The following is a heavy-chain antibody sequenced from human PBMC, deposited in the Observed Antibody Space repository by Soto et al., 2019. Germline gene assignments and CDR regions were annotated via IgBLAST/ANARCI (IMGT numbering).Heavy chain of an antibody. CDR1: GFTFSTYG. D-gene: IGHD6-13*01. Sequence: GGSLRLSCAASGFTFSTYGMHWVRQAPGKGLEWLAVIWYDENNKYYADSVKGRFTISRDNSKNTLYLQVNTLRAEDTAVYYCARDGGSSWLDYWGQGTLVTVSS. CDR2: IWYDENNK. J-gene: IGHJ4*02. CDR3: ARDGGSSWLDY. V-gene: IGHV3-33*01.